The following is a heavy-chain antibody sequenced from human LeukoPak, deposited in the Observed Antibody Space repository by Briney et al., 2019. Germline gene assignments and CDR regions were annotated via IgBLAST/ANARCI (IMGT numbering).Heavy chain of an antibody. J-gene: IGHJ4*02. Sequence: VASVKVSCKASGYTFTGYYMHWVRQAPGQGLEWMGVIDPSGGSTNYARKFQGRVTMTSDTSTSTVYMELSSLRSEDTAVYYCARGFCSGGSCYSYDYWGQGTLVAVSS. D-gene: IGHD2-15*01. CDR2: IDPSGGST. CDR1: GYTFTGYY. CDR3: ARGFCSGGSCYSYDY. V-gene: IGHV1-46*01.